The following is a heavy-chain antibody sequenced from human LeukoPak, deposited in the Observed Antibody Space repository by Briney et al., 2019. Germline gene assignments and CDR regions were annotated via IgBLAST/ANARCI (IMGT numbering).Heavy chain of an antibody. CDR2: IFYSGNT. D-gene: IGHD6-13*01. CDR1: GGSINSGNHF. V-gene: IGHV4-31*03. J-gene: IGHJ3*02. Sequence: SETLSLTCTVSGGSINSGNHFWSWIRQHSAKGLEWIGYIFYSGNTYYNPSLESRVTISVDTSKNQFSLKLNSVTAADTAVYYCAREVIAAVGTDAFDIWGQGTMVTVSS. CDR3: AREVIAAVGTDAFDI.